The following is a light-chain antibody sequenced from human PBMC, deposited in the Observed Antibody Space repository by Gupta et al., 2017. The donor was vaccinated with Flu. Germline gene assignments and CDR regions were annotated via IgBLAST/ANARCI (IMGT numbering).Light chain of an antibody. Sequence: IMTQSPATLAASPGERATLSCRASQSVSVNLASYQQKPGQPPRLVIHGASTSATGIAARFSGSGSGTDFTLTISSLQSEEFAVYYCQQYNTWPPLTFGGGTKVEIK. CDR2: GAS. CDR3: QQYNTWPPLT. V-gene: IGKV3-15*01. CDR1: QSVSVN. J-gene: IGKJ4*01.